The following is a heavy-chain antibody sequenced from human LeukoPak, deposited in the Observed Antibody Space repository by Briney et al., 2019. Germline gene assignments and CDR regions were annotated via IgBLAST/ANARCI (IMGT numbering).Heavy chain of an antibody. D-gene: IGHD5-12*01. Sequence: PGGSLRLSCAASGFTFEDYAMHWVRQVPGKGLEWVAGISWSSGNIGYAESVKGRFTISRDNAENTLHLQMNGLRTEDTALYFCARDAWRRAFNYGMDVWGQGTTVAVSS. V-gene: IGHV3-9*01. CDR1: GFTFEDYA. CDR3: ARDAWRRAFNYGMDV. J-gene: IGHJ6*01. CDR2: ISWSSGNI.